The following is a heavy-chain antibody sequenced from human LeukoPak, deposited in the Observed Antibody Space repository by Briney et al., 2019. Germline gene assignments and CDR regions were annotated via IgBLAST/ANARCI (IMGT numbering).Heavy chain of an antibody. CDR1: GGSFSGYY. V-gene: IGHV3-23*01. D-gene: IGHD1-26*01. Sequence: PSETLSLTCAVYGGSFSGYYWSWIRQPPGKGLEWVSAISGSGGSTYYADSVKGRFTISRDNSKNTLYLQMNSLRAEDTAVYYCAKVFRRWELANAFDIWGQGTMVTVSS. CDR2: ISGSGGST. CDR3: AKVFRRWELANAFDI. J-gene: IGHJ3*02.